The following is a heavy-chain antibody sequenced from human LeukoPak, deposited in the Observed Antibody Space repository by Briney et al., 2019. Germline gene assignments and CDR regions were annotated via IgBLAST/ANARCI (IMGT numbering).Heavy chain of an antibody. CDR3: ARRSPLVAVTTAHYYDY. CDR1: GFTFSGYW. Sequence: PGGPLGLSGEASGFTFSGYWLSGFGRAPGRGLEWMGEISYSGNTYYNPSLKSRVTISMDTSKNQFSLNLNSVTASDTTVYYCARRSPLVAVTTAHYYDYWGPGTLVTVSS. V-gene: IGHV4-34*01. J-gene: IGHJ4*02. D-gene: IGHD2-21*02. CDR2: ISYSGNT.